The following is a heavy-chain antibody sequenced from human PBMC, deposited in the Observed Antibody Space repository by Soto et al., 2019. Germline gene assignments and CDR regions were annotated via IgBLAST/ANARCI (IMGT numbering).Heavy chain of an antibody. CDR2: IRNRANSYGK. CDR3: VRVRLGASTRVFDY. J-gene: IGHJ4*02. D-gene: IGHD2-2*01. CDR1: GFTFSDHY. Sequence: EVQLVESGGGSVQPGGSLRLSCAASGFTFSDHYMDWVRQAPGKGLEWAGRIRNRANSYGKDYAAAVKGRFTISRNDSRNSLYRQRSSLRTEDTAVYYCVRVRLGASTRVFDYWGQGTLVTVSS. V-gene: IGHV3-72*01.